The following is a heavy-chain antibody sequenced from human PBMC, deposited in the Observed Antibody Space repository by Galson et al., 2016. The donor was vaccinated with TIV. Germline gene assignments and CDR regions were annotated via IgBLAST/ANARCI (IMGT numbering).Heavy chain of an antibody. CDR2: ISSSGGHT. CDR1: GFTFANYA. Sequence: SLRLSCAASGFTFANYAMSWVRQAPGKGLEWVSTISSSGGHTYYADSVKGRFTISRDNSKNALYVQINNLGAEDTAVYYCASRDIAVIPAAIVFDYWGQGTLVTVSS. CDR3: ASRDIAVIPAAIVFDY. D-gene: IGHD2-2*01. V-gene: IGHV3-23*01. J-gene: IGHJ4*02.